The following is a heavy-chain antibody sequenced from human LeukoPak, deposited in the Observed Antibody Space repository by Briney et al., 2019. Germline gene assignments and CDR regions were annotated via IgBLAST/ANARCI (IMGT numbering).Heavy chain of an antibody. CDR2: MTGRKSYI. CDR1: GFSFNVYT. V-gene: IGHV3-21*01. D-gene: IGHD4-23*01. J-gene: IGHJ3*02. Sequence: SGGSLRLSCAASGFSFNVYTMGWVRQAPGKGLEWVSPMTGRKSYIFYADFLKGRFTISRDNAENSVYLRMNNLGAEDTAIYYCARDDGGNLNDAFDIWGPGTMVTVSS. CDR3: ARDDGGNLNDAFDI.